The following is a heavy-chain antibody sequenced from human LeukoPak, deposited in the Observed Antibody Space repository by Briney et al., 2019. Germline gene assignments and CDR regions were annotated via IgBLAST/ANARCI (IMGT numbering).Heavy chain of an antibody. D-gene: IGHD3-22*01. J-gene: IGHJ4*02. Sequence: SETLSLTCTVSGGSISSYYWSWIRQPAGKGLQWIGRIYTSGSTNYNPSLKSRVTISIDTSKNQFSLKLSSVTAIDTAVYYCARQGYDSSGYQLYYFEYWGQGTLVTVSS. CDR2: IYTSGST. CDR3: ARQGYDSSGYQLYYFEY. CDR1: GGSISSYY. V-gene: IGHV4-4*07.